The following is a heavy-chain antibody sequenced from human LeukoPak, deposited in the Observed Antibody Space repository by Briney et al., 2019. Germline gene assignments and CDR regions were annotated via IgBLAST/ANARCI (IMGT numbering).Heavy chain of an antibody. J-gene: IGHJ5*02. V-gene: IGHV4-34*01. Sequence: PSETLSLTCAVYGGSFSRYYWSWIRQPPGKGLEWIGEINHSGSTNYNPSLKSRVTISVDTSKNQFSLKLSSVTAADTAVYYCAGARNWFDPWGQGTLVTVSS. CDR3: AGARNWFDP. CDR2: INHSGST. CDR1: GGSFSRYY.